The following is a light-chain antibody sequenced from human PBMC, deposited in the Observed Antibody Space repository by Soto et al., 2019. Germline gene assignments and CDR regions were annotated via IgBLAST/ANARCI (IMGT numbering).Light chain of an antibody. J-gene: IGKJ1*01. V-gene: IGKV1-5*01. CDR1: QSISDR. Sequence: DIPMTQSPSTLSASVGDRVTITCRASQSISDRSAWYQRKPGKAPELLIFDASRLERGVPSRFSGSGSGTEFTLTINSLQPGDFATYYCQHYSTGWAFGQGTKVEI. CDR3: QHYSTGWA. CDR2: DAS.